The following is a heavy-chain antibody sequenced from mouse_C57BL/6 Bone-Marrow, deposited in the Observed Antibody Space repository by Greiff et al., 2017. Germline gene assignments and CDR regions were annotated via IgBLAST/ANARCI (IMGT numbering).Heavy chain of an antibody. D-gene: IGHD1-1*01. CDR1: GYTFTSYW. Sequence: QVQLQQPGAELVMPGASVKLSCKASGYTFTSYWMHWVKQRPGQGLEWIGEIDPSDSYTNYNQKFKGKSTLTVDKSSSTAYMQLSSLPSEDSAVYYCASYYYGSSPLAYWGQGTLVTVSA. CDR3: ASYYYGSSPLAY. J-gene: IGHJ3*01. CDR2: IDPSDSYT. V-gene: IGHV1-69*01.